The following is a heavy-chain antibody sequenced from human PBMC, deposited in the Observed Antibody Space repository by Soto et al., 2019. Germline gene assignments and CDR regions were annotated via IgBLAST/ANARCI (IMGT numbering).Heavy chain of an antibody. J-gene: IGHJ4*02. CDR1: GYTFTGYY. V-gene: IGHV1-2*02. Sequence: QVQLVQSGAEVKKPGASVKVSCKASGYTFTGYYMHWVRQAPGQGLEWMGWINPNSGGTNYAQKFQGRVTMTRDTSISAAYMELSRLRSDDTAVYYCARLGLGPTYYYDSSGYSQPDHDYWGQGTLVTVSS. CDR3: ARLGLGPTYYYDSSGYSQPDHDY. CDR2: INPNSGGT. D-gene: IGHD3-22*01.